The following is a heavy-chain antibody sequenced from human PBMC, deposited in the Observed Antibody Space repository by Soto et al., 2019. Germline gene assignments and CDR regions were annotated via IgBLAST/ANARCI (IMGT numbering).Heavy chain of an antibody. Sequence: PGGSLRLSCAASGFTFSSYWMSWVRQAPGKGLEWVANIKQDGSEKYYVDSVKGRFTISRDNAKNSLYLQMNSLRAEDTAVYYCAREGRKHYYDILTGYPQTSYYFDYWGQGTLVTAPQ. CDR3: AREGRKHYYDILTGYPQTSYYFDY. CDR2: IKQDGSEK. D-gene: IGHD3-9*01. CDR1: GFTFSSYW. V-gene: IGHV3-7*01. J-gene: IGHJ4*02.